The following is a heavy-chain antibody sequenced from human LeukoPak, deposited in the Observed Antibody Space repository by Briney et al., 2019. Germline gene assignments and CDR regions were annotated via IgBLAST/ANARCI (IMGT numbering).Heavy chain of an antibody. J-gene: IGHJ4*02. Sequence: GSLRLSCAASGFTFSSYSMNWIRQPPGMGLEWIGSIYYSGNTYYKSSLKSRVTITLDTSKNQFSLKLNSVTAADTAMYYCARHSGPYGSSWFDYWGQGSLVTVSS. V-gene: IGHV4-39*01. CDR1: GFTFSSYS. CDR3: ARHSGPYGSSWFDY. CDR2: IYYSGNT. D-gene: IGHD6-13*01.